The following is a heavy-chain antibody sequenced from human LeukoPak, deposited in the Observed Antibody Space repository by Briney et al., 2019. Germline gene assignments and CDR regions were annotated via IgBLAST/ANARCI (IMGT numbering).Heavy chain of an antibody. CDR3: ARTGPRQLIDY. CDR1: GASFSGYY. Sequence: SETLSLTCAVYGASFSGYYWSWIRQSPGKGLEWIGEINHSGSTNYNPSLKSRVTISVDTSKNQFSLKLSSVTAADTAVYYCARTGPRQLIDYWGQGTLVTVSS. D-gene: IGHD6-19*01. CDR2: INHSGST. V-gene: IGHV4-34*01. J-gene: IGHJ4*02.